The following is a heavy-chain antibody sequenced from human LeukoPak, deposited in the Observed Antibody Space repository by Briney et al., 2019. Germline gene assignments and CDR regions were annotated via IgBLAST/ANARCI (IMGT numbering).Heavy chain of an antibody. V-gene: IGHV3-48*04. CDR1: GFTFSSYS. Sequence: GGSLRLSCAASGFTFSSYSMNWVRQAPGKGVEWVSYISSSSSTIYYADSVKGRFTISRDNAKNSLYLQMNSLRAEDTAVYYCARVLGLYYYYMDVWGKGTTVTVSS. CDR2: ISSSSSTI. CDR3: ARVLGLYYYYMDV. J-gene: IGHJ6*03.